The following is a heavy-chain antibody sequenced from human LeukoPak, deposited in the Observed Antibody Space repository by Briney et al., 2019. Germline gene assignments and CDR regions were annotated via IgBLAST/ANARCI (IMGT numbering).Heavy chain of an antibody. Sequence: SETLSLTCTVSGGSFSTYYWSWIRQPAGKGLEWIGRIYTSGSTNYNPSLKSRLTMSVDTSKNHFSLKLSSVTAADTAVYYCARDLMGQQLVQYDAFDIWGQGTMVTVSS. J-gene: IGHJ3*02. V-gene: IGHV4-4*07. CDR3: ARDLMGQQLVQYDAFDI. D-gene: IGHD6-13*01. CDR1: GGSFSTYY. CDR2: IYTSGST.